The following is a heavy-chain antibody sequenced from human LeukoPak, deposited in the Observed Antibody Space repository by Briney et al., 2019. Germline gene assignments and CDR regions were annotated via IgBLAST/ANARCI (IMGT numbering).Heavy chain of an antibody. D-gene: IGHD3-22*01. CDR3: AKAQGDYYYDSSGYYDWFDP. CDR1: GFTFRSHW. V-gene: IGHV3-74*01. Sequence: GGSLRLSCAASGFTFRSHWMHWVRQAPGKGLIWVSRIDGDESATYYGDSVKGRFTISRDNSKNTLYLQMNRLRAEDTAVYYCAKAQGDYYYDSSGYYDWFDPWGQGTLVTVSS. J-gene: IGHJ5*02. CDR2: IDGDESAT.